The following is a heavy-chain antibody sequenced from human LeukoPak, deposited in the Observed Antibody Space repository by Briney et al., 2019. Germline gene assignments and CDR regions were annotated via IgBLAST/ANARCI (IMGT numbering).Heavy chain of an antibody. Sequence: SETLCLTCTVSIRSISSSSYHCAWIRQPPGKGLEWIGRIDYSESTYYNPSLKSRVTIGVDTSKSQFSEKLSSVTAADTAVYYCARHLFQWFGAAYFDYRGQGTLVTVSS. CDR2: IDYSEST. V-gene: IGHV4-39*01. CDR3: ARHLFQWFGAAYFDY. D-gene: IGHD3-10*01. J-gene: IGHJ4*02. CDR1: IRSISSSSYH.